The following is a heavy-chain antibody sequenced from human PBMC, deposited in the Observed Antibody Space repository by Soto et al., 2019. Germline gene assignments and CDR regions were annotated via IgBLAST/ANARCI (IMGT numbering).Heavy chain of an antibody. Sequence: EVQLLEGGGGLVQPGGSLRLSCEASGFSFSFYGMSWVRQAPGKGLEWVSGISGSGDRTYYADSVKGRFTISRDNSKNALYLQMSSLRAEDTALYYCTRDDTRFGAVHVFDYWGQGTLVTVSS. CDR1: GFSFSFYG. J-gene: IGHJ4*02. CDR2: ISGSGDRT. V-gene: IGHV3-23*01. D-gene: IGHD3-3*01. CDR3: TRDDTRFGAVHVFDY.